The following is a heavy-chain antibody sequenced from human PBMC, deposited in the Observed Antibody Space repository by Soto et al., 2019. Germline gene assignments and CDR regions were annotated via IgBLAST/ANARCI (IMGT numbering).Heavy chain of an antibody. Sequence: EVQLVESGGGLVQPGGSLRLSCAASGFDFSNSWIHWVRQGPGKGLVWVSHIHSDGSGTTYADSVKVRFTISRDNAKNTVYLQMNSRRAEDTAVYYCAKDTAYAMDVWGQGTTVTVSS. CDR2: IHSDGSGT. J-gene: IGHJ6*01. D-gene: IGHD2-15*01. CDR1: GFDFSNSW. V-gene: IGHV3-74*01. CDR3: AKDTAYAMDV.